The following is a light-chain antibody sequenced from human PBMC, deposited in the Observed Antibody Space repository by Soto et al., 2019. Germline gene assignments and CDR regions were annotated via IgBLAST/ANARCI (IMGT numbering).Light chain of an antibody. V-gene: IGKV1-5*01. Sequence: DIQMTQSPSALSASVGDRVTITCRASQSISSWLAWDQQKPGKAPKLLIYDASSLESGVPSRFSGSGSGTEFTLTISSLQPDDFATYYCQQYKSYPMYTFGQGTKLEIK. J-gene: IGKJ2*01. CDR1: QSISSW. CDR2: DAS. CDR3: QQYKSYPMYT.